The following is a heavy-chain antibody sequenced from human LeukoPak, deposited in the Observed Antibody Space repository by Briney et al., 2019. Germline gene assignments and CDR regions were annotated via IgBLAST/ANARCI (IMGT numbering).Heavy chain of an antibody. CDR1: GFTVSSNY. CDR3: AKDEGYCSGGSCYSWGYFDY. D-gene: IGHD2-15*01. Sequence: GGSLRLSCAASGFTVSSNYMSWVRQAPGKGLEWVSVIYSGGSTYYADSVKGRFTISRDNSKNTLYLQMNSLRAEDTAVYYCAKDEGYCSGGSCYSWGYFDYWGQGTLVTVSS. J-gene: IGHJ4*02. CDR2: IYSGGST. V-gene: IGHV3-53*01.